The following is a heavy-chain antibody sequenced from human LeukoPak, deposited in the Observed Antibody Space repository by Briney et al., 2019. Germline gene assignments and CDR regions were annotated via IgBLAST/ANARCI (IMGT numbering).Heavy chain of an antibody. J-gene: IGHJ6*03. D-gene: IGHD3-10*01. Sequence: GESLKTSCKGSGYSFIYYWIGWVRQMPGKGLEWMGIIYPGDSDTRYSPSFQGQVTISADKSISTAYLQWSSLKASDTAMYYCARSYGSGNGYMDVWGKGTTVTVSS. CDR2: IYPGDSDT. CDR3: ARSYGSGNGYMDV. CDR1: GYSFIYYW. V-gene: IGHV5-51*01.